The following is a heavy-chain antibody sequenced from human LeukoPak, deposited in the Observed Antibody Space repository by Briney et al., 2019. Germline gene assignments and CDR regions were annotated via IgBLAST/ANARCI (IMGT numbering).Heavy chain of an antibody. Sequence: ASVKVSRKASGGTFSSYAISWVRQAPGQGLEWMGGIIPIFGTANYAQKFQGRVTIITDESTSTAYMELSSLRSEDTAVYYCARFSVVTRSFDYWGQGTLVTVSS. V-gene: IGHV1-69*05. CDR1: GGTFSSYA. CDR2: IIPIFGTA. J-gene: IGHJ4*02. D-gene: IGHD2-21*02. CDR3: ARFSVVTRSFDY.